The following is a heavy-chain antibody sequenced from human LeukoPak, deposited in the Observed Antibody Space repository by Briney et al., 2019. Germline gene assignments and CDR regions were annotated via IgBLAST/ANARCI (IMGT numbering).Heavy chain of an antibody. CDR2: INHSGST. V-gene: IGHV4-34*01. CDR1: GVSFSGYY. Sequence: SETLSLTCAVYGVSFSGYYWSWIRQPPGKGLEWIGEINHSGSTNYNPSLKSRVTISVDTSKNQFSLKLSSVTAADTAVYYCARFGRVWFGELLSPPFDYWGQGTLVTVSS. D-gene: IGHD3-10*01. CDR3: ARFGRVWFGELLSPPFDY. J-gene: IGHJ4*02.